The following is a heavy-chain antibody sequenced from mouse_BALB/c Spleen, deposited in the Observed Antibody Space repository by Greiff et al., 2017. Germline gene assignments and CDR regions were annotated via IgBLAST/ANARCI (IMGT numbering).Heavy chain of an antibody. D-gene: IGHD1-2*01. CDR1: GYAFTNYL. V-gene: IGHV1-54*01. Sequence: VQLQQSGAELVRPGTSVKVSCKASGYAFTNYLIEWVKQRPGQGLEWIGVINPGSGGTNYNEKFKGKATLTADKSSSTAYMQLSSLTSDDSAVYFCAREDGYDYFDYWGQGTTLTVSS. CDR3: AREDGYDYFDY. J-gene: IGHJ2*01. CDR2: INPGSGGT.